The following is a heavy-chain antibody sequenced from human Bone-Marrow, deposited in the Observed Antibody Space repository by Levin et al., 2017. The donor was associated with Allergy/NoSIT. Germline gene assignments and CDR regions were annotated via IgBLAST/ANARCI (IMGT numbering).Heavy chain of an antibody. J-gene: IGHJ3*02. D-gene: IGHD3-3*01. Sequence: GASVKVSCKGSGYNFNNYWIGWVRQKPGKGLEWMGIIYPGDSDTRYRPSLQGQVTISVDKSISTAYVQWKSLKASDTAMYYCARPKRVAMRNDAFDIWGQGTRVTVSS. CDR1: GYNFNNYW. CDR3: ARPKRVAMRNDAFDI. V-gene: IGHV5-51*01. CDR2: IYPGDSDT.